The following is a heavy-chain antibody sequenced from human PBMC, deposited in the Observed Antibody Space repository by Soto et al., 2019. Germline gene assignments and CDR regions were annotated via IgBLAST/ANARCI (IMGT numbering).Heavy chain of an antibody. CDR3: ASRDGSVSYSNFDYYGMDV. CDR1: GFNFRGHA. D-gene: IGHD3-22*01. V-gene: IGHV3-30*04. CDR2: ISADATKT. Sequence: QVQLVESGGGVVQAGTSLRLSCAASGFNFRGHAMHWVRQAPGKGLEWVAVISADATKTFYVDSVKGRFFVSRDNSKDTWYLQVNSLRVEDSAIYYCASRDGSVSYSNFDYYGMDVWGQGTTVTVSS. J-gene: IGHJ6*02.